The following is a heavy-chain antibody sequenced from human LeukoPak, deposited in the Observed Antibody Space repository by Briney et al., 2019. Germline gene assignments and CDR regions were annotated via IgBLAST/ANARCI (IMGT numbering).Heavy chain of an antibody. CDR1: DDSFSSHY. V-gene: IGHV4-59*11. D-gene: IGHD4-17*01. CDR2: ISYIGTT. J-gene: IGHJ3*02. CDR3: ARDLVTVSKGFDI. Sequence: PSETLSLTCAVSDDSFSSHYWTWIRQPPGKGLEWVGYISYIGTTNINPSLTRRVTLSIDTSKNQFSLKLSSVTAADTAVYYCARDLVTVSKGFDIWGQGTMVSVSS.